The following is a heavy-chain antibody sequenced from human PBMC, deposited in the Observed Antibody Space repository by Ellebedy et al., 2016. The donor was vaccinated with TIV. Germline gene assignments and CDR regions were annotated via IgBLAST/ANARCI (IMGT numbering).Heavy chain of an antibody. Sequence: MPSETLSLTCAVYGGSFSGYYWSWIRQPPGKGLEWIGEINHSGSTNYNPSLKSRVTVSVDTSKNQFSLKLSSVTAADTAVYYCARDQMIVGPSYYYYGMDVWGQGTTVTVSS. J-gene: IGHJ6*02. CDR2: INHSGST. CDR3: ARDQMIVGPSYYYYGMDV. CDR1: GGSFSGYY. V-gene: IGHV4-34*01. D-gene: IGHD3-22*01.